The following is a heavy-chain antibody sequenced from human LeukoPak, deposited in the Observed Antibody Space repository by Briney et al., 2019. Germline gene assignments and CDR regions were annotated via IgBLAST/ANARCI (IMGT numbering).Heavy chain of an antibody. D-gene: IGHD6-19*01. CDR3: ARDRPQQWLVRGQRGYYYYMDV. CDR1: GFTFSRYS. J-gene: IGHJ6*03. Sequence: HPGGSLRLSCAASGFTFSRYSMIWVRQAPGMGLEWVANIKQDGCEKYYVVSVKCRFTISIDIAKNSLYLQMNSLRAEDTAVYYCARDRPQQWLVRGQRGYYYYMDVWGKGTTVTISS. CDR2: IKQDGCEK. V-gene: IGHV3-7*01.